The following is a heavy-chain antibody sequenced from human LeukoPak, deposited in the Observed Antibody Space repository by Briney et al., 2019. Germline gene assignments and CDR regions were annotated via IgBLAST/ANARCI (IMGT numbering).Heavy chain of an antibody. CDR3: ARLGCGGGSCYSPRYYYYYMDV. V-gene: IGHV3-11*04. D-gene: IGHD2-15*01. CDR2: ISSSGSTI. J-gene: IGHJ6*03. Sequence: PGGSLRLSCAASGFTFSDYYMSWIRQAPGKGLEWVSYISSSGSTIYYADSVKGRFTISRDNAKNSLYLQMNSLRAEDTAVYYCARLGCGGGSCYSPRYYYYYMDVWGKGTTVTVSS. CDR1: GFTFSDYY.